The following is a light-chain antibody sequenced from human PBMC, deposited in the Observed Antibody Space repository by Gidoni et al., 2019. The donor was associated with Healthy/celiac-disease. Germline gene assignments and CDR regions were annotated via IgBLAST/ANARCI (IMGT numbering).Light chain of an antibody. CDR3: QQYGSLVT. J-gene: IGKJ4*01. CDR2: GAYGAS. Sequence: ELVLPHSPGTLSLSPGERATLSCRASQRVSNGYLAWYQQKPGQAPRLLVYGAYGASTRATGIPDRFSGSGSRTDFTLTISRLEPEDAAVYYCQQYGSLVTFGGGTKVEIK. V-gene: IGKV3-20*01. CDR1: QRVSNGY.